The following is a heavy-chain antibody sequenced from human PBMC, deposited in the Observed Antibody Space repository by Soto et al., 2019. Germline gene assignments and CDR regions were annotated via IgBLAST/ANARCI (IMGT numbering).Heavy chain of an antibody. J-gene: IGHJ5*02. CDR3: ASRDSYGWGWFDP. Sequence: QVQLVQSGAEVKKPGSSVTVSCKASGGTFSSDAISWVRQAPGQGLEWMGGIIPIFGTANYAQKFQGRVANTADKTTSTAYMELTSLRSEDPAVDYCASRDSYGWGWFDPWGQGTLVTVSS. CDR2: IIPIFGTA. CDR1: GGTFSSDA. V-gene: IGHV1-69*06. D-gene: IGHD5-18*01.